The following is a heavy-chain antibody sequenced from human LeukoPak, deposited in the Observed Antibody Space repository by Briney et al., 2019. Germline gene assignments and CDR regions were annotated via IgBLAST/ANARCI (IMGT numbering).Heavy chain of an antibody. J-gene: IGHJ2*01. CDR2: IYTSGST. CDR3: ARDPSNYWNFDL. V-gene: IGHV4-4*07. Sequence: SETLSLTCTVSGGSISTYYWSWIRQPAGKGLEWIGRIYTSGSTNYNPSLKSRVTMSVDTSKKQFSLKLTSVTAADTAVYYCARDPSNYWNFDLWGRGTLVTVSS. CDR1: GGSISTYY.